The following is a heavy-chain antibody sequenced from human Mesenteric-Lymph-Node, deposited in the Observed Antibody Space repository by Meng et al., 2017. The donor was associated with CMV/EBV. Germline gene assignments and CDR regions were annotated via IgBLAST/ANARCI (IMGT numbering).Heavy chain of an antibody. CDR3: ARGRGSSWRYYYYGMDV. D-gene: IGHD6-13*01. CDR2: IYYSGST. J-gene: IGHJ6*02. V-gene: IGHV4-59*01. CDR1: GGSISSYY. Sequence: SETLSLTCTVSGGSISSYYWSWIRQPPGKGLEWIGYIYYSGSTNYNPSLKSRVTISVDTSKNQFSLKLSSVTAADTAVYYCARGRGSSWRYYYYGMDVWGQGTTVTVSS.